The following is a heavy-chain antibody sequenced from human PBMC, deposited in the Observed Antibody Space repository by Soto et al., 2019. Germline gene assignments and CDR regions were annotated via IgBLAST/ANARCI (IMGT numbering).Heavy chain of an antibody. J-gene: IGHJ4*02. CDR1: GGSISSGDYY. Sequence: QVQLQESGPGLVKPSQTLSLTCTVSGGSISSGDYYWSWIRQPPGKGLEWIGYLYYSGSTYYNPSLKSRVTISVDPSKNQSSLKLSSVTAADTAVYYCARRTRILRIFDYWGQGTLVTVSS. V-gene: IGHV4-30-4*01. D-gene: IGHD4-17*01. CDR2: LYYSGST. CDR3: ARRTRILRIFDY.